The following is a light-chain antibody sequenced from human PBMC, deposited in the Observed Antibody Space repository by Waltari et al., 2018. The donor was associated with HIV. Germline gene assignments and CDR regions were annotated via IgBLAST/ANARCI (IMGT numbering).Light chain of an antibody. Sequence: EIVLAQSPVTLPLSPGDRATLSCRASQSIGNNFLAWYQQRPGQAPRLLIYYDSKRATGIPDRFTGSGSGTDFTLSISRLEPEDFAMYYCQQYRSSPGTFGQGTNLEI. V-gene: IGKV3-20*01. CDR1: QSIGNNF. CDR2: YDS. CDR3: QQYRSSPGT. J-gene: IGKJ2*01.